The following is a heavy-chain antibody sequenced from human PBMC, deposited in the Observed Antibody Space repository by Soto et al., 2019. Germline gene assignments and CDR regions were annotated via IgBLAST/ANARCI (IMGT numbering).Heavy chain of an antibody. Sequence: SVKVSCKASGGTFSSYAISWVRQAPGQGLEWMGGIIAIIGKTNYAQKFQGRVTITTDETTSTAYMEQSSLRCDDTAVYYCARVLDLVVPAAIGAFDFWGQGTMVTVSS. J-gene: IGHJ3*01. V-gene: IGHV1-69*05. CDR1: GGTFSSYA. CDR2: IIAIIGKT. D-gene: IGHD2-2*01. CDR3: ARVLDLVVPAAIGAFDF.